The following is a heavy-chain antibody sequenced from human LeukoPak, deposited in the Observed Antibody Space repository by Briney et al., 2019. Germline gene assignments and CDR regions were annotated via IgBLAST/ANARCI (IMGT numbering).Heavy chain of an antibody. CDR3: AADSNSTSWDFDY. V-gene: IGHV1-18*01. J-gene: IGHJ4*02. D-gene: IGHD2-2*01. Sequence: GASVKVSCKASGYTFTSYGISWVRQAPGQGLEWMGWISAYNGNTNYAQKLQGRVTMTTDTSTSTACMELRSLRSDDTAVYYCAADSNSTSWDFDYWGQGTLVTVSS. CDR2: ISAYNGNT. CDR1: GYTFTSYG.